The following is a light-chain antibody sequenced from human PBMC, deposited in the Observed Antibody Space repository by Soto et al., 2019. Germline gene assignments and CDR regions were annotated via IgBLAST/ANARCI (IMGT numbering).Light chain of an antibody. CDR1: SSDVGGYNY. J-gene: IGLJ2*01. CDR3: SSYTSSSTSVV. Sequence: QSALTQPASVSGSPGQSITISCTGTSSDVGGYNYVSWYQQHPGKAPKLMIYDVSNRPSGVSNRFSGSKSGNTAFLTISGLQAEDEADYYCSSYTSSSTSVVFGGGTKLTLL. CDR2: DVS. V-gene: IGLV2-14*01.